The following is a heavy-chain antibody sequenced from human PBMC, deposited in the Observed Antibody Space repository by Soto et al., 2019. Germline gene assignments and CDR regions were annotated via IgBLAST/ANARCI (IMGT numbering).Heavy chain of an antibody. CDR2: IYYGDSA. J-gene: IGHJ4*02. D-gene: IGHD3-16*01. V-gene: IGHV4-59*01. CDR3: ARVLGGLSGSYFDY. CDR1: GGSISGYY. Sequence: PSETLSLTCSVSGGSISGYYWSWIRQPPGKGLEWIGYIYYGDSANYNPSLKSRVIISVDTSRNQFSLRLSSVTAADTAVYYCARVLGGLSGSYFDYWGQGTLVTVSS.